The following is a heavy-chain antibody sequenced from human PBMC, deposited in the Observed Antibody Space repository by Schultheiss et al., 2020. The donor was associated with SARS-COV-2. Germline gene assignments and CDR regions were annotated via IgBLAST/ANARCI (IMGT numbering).Heavy chain of an antibody. CDR1: GGSVSSGSYY. D-gene: IGHD3-22*01. V-gene: IGHV4-61*10. CDR2: IYYSGST. Sequence: SETLSLTCTVSGGSVSSGSYYWSWIRQPAGKGLEWIGYIYYSGSTNYNPSLKSRVTISVDTSKNQFSLKLSSVTAADTAVYYCATEYYDSSGYYYGGGYFQHWGQGTLVTVSS. J-gene: IGHJ1*01. CDR3: ATEYYDSSGYYYGGGYFQH.